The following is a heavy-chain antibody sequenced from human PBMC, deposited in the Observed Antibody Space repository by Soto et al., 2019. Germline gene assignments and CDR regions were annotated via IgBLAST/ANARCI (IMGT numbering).Heavy chain of an antibody. CDR2: IIPIFGTA. V-gene: IGHV1-69*13. CDR3: ARLRRRGLEIVVVIPHADAFDI. J-gene: IGHJ3*02. Sequence: SVKVSCKASGGTFSSYAISWVRQAPGQGLEWMGGIIPIFGTANYAQKFQGRVTITADESTSTAYMELSSLRSEDTAVYYCARLRRRGLEIVVVIPHADAFDIWGQGTMVTVSS. D-gene: IGHD3-22*01. CDR1: GGTFSSYA.